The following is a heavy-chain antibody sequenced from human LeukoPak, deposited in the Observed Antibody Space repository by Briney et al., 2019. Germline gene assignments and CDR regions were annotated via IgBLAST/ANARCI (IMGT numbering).Heavy chain of an antibody. CDR2: INHSGST. D-gene: IGHD5-12*01. CDR3: ARGHCSGYDCYFDY. J-gene: IGHJ4*02. Sequence: SETLSLICAVYGGSFSGYYWSWIRQPPGKGLEWIGEINHSGSTNYNPSLKSRVTISVDTSKNQFSLKLSSVTAADTAVYYCARGHCSGYDCYFDYWGQGTLVTVSS. CDR1: GGSFSGYY. V-gene: IGHV4-34*01.